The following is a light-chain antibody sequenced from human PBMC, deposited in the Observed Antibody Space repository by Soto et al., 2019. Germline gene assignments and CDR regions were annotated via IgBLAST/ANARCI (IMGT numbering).Light chain of an antibody. CDR3: QQYYSTPRT. CDR2: WAS. V-gene: IGKV4-1*01. J-gene: IGKJ2*01. Sequence: DIVMTQSPDSMAVSLGERATINCESSQSVLYSSNNKNYLAGYQQKPGQPPNLLIYWASTRESGVPDRFSGSGSGTDFTLTISSLQAEDVAVYYCQQYYSTPRTFGHGTKLEIK. CDR1: QSVLYSSNNKNY.